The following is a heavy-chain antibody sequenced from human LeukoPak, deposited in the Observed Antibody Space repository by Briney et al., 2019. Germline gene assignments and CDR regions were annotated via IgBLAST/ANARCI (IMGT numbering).Heavy chain of an antibody. CDR1: GFTFSSYT. CDR3: SRSAYYDGSGNYYDY. Sequence: GGSLRLSCAASGFTFSSYTMNWVRQAPGKGLVWVSRISDGGSTTTYADSVKGRFTISRDNAKNTLYLQMNGLRAGDTAVYYCSRSAYYDGSGNYYDYWGQGTLVTVSS. V-gene: IGHV3-74*01. J-gene: IGHJ4*02. D-gene: IGHD3-22*01. CDR2: ISDGGSTT.